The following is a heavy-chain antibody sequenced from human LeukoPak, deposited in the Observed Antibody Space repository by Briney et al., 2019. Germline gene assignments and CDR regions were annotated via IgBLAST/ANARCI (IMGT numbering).Heavy chain of an antibody. CDR3: ARDRLFWPGDAFDI. Sequence: PSQTLSLTCTVSGGSISSGGYYWSWIRQHPGKGLEWIGYIYYSGSTYYNPSLKSRVTITVDTSKNQFSLKLSSVTAADTAVYYCARDRLFWPGDAFDIWGQGTMVTVSS. V-gene: IGHV4-31*03. D-gene: IGHD3-22*01. CDR2: IYYSGST. CDR1: GGSISSGGYY. J-gene: IGHJ3*02.